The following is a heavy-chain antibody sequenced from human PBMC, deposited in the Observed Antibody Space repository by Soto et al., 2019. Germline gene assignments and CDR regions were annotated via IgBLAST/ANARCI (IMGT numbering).Heavy chain of an antibody. Sequence: QVQLVESGGGLVKPGGSLRLSCAASGLTFSDYCMNWIRQAPGKGLEWVSYISSSGRTIYYADSVKGRFTISRDNAKNSLYLQINSLRAEDTAVYYCARYLGWVLEHSNTPLYYYGIDVWGQGTTVTVS. D-gene: IGHD6-6*01. CDR3: ARYLGWVLEHSNTPLYYYGIDV. J-gene: IGHJ6*02. V-gene: IGHV3-11*01. CDR2: ISSSGRTI. CDR1: GLTFSDYC.